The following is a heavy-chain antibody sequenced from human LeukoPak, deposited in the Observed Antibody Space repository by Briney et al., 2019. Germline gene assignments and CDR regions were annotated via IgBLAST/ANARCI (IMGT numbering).Heavy chain of an antibody. CDR3: AKKSGDHFHFDF. D-gene: IGHD2-21*01. Sequence: PSETLSLTCTVSGGSITSGGYYWSWIRQHPGKGLEWIGYIYYSGSTYSNPSLKSRVTISVDTSKNQFSLKLSSVTAADTAVYYCAKKSGDHFHFDFWDQGTLVTVSS. CDR2: IYYSGST. J-gene: IGHJ4*02. CDR1: GGSITSGGYY. V-gene: IGHV4-31*03.